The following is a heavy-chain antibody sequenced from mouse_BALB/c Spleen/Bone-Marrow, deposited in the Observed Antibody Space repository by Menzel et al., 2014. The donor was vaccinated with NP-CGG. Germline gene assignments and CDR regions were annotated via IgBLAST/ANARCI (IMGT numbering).Heavy chain of an antibody. J-gene: IGHJ2*01. V-gene: IGHV1S132*01. CDR3: ARGGNYGY. Sequence: ESGAELVKPGASVKLSCKTSGYTFTNYWIQWVKQRPGQGLGWIGEIFPGIGTTYYNEKFKGKATLTIDTSSSTAYMQLSSLTSEDSAVYFCARGGNYGYWGQGTTLTVS. CDR1: GYTFTNYW. CDR2: IFPGIGTT. D-gene: IGHD2-1*01.